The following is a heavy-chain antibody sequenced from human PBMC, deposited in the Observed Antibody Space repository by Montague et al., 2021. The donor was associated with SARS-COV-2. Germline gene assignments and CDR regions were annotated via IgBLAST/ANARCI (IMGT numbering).Heavy chain of an antibody. CDR2: IYYSGST. CDR3: ARVSRITIFGVVGWFDP. V-gene: IGHV4-59*01. Sequence: SETLSLTCTVSGGSISSYYWSWIRQPPGKGLEWIGYIYYSGSTNSNSSLTSRVPTSVDTSKNQFSLKLSSVTAADTAVYYCARVSRITIFGVVGWFDPWGQGTLVTVSS. CDR1: GGSISSYY. J-gene: IGHJ5*02. D-gene: IGHD3-3*01.